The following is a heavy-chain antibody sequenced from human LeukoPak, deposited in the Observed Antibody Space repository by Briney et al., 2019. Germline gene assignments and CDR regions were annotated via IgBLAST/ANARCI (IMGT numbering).Heavy chain of an antibody. J-gene: IGHJ4*02. CDR2: IIPIFGTA. Sequence: ASVKVSCTASGYTFTSYGISWVRQAPGQGLEWMGGIIPIFGTANYAQKFQGRVTITADESTSTAYMELSSLRSEDTAVYYCAIADPSLDYWGQGTLVTVSS. V-gene: IGHV1-69*13. CDR3: AIADPSLDY. CDR1: GYTFTSYG.